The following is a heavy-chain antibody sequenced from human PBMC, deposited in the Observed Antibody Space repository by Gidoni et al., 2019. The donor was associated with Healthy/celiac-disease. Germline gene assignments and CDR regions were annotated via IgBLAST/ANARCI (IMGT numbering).Heavy chain of an antibody. CDR2: INHSGST. Sequence: QVQLQQWGAGLLKPSETLSLTCAVYGGSFRGYYWSWIRQPPGKGLEWIGEINHSGSTNYNPSLKSRVTISVDTSKNQFSLKLNSVTAADTAVYYCARGYCSSTSCYARFLDYWGQGTLVTVSS. CDR3: ARGYCSSTSCYARFLDY. CDR1: GGSFRGYY. V-gene: IGHV4-34*01. D-gene: IGHD2-2*01. J-gene: IGHJ4*02.